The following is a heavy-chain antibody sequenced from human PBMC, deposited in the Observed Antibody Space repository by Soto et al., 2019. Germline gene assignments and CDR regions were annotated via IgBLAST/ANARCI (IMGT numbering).Heavy chain of an antibody. D-gene: IGHD2-15*01. CDR3: ARGLLGYCSGGSCDPYFDY. CDR1: GGSISSYY. Sequence: SETLSLTCTVSGGSISSYYWSWIRQPPGKGLEWIGYIYYSGSTNYNPSLKSRVTISVDTSKNQFSLKLSSVTAADTAVYYCARGLLGYCSGGSCDPYFDYWGQGTLVTVSS. CDR2: IYYSGST. J-gene: IGHJ4*02. V-gene: IGHV4-59*01.